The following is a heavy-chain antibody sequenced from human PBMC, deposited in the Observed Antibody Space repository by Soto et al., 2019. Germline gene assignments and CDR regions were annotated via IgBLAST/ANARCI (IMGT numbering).Heavy chain of an antibody. CDR1: GGSISSYY. CDR3: ARDLYSSGWDRFDP. J-gene: IGHJ5*02. CDR2: IYYSGST. Sequence: ETLSLTCTVSGGSISSYYWSWIRQPPGKGLEWIGYIYYSGSTNYNPSLKSRVTISVDTSKNQFSLKLSSVTAADTAVYYCARDLYSSGWDRFDPWGQGTLVTVSS. V-gene: IGHV4-59*01. D-gene: IGHD6-19*01.